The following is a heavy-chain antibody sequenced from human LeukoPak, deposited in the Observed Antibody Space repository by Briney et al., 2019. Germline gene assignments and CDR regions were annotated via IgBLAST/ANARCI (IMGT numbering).Heavy chain of an antibody. CDR2: IYYSGST. D-gene: IGHD3-10*01. V-gene: IGHV4-31*03. J-gene: IGHJ3*02. Sequence: SETLSLTCTVSGGSISSGGYYWSWIRQHPGKGLEWIGYIYYSGSTYYNPSLKSRVTISVDTSKNQFSLKLSSVTAADTAVYYYARGEDYYGSGSYDNAFDIWGQGTMVTVSS. CDR3: ARGEDYYGSGSYDNAFDI. CDR1: GGSISSGGYY.